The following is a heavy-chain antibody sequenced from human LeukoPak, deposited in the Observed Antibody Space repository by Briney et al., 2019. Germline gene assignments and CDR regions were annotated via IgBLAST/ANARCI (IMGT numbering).Heavy chain of an antibody. CDR3: ARPATDEFGGSCPYY. CDR2: MNPNSGNT. D-gene: IGHD2-15*01. Sequence: ASVKVSCKASGHTFTSYDINWVRQATGQGLEWMGWMNPNSGNTGYAQKFQGRVTMTRNTSISTAYMELSSLRSEDTAVYYCARPATDEFGGSCPYYWGQGTLVTVSS. CDR1: GHTFTSYD. J-gene: IGHJ4*02. V-gene: IGHV1-8*02.